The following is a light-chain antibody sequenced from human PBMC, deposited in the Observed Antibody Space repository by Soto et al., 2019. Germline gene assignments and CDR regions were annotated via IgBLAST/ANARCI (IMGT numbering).Light chain of an antibody. CDR1: SSDIGRYNY. J-gene: IGLJ1*01. CDR2: EVS. Sequence: QPVLTQPPSASGSPGQSVTISCTGTSSDIGRYNYVSWYQQHPGKAPKVMIYEVSKRPSGVPDRFSGSRSGNTASLTVSGLQAEDEADYYCSSYAGSNSFVFGTGTKLTVL. V-gene: IGLV2-8*01. CDR3: SSYAGSNSFV.